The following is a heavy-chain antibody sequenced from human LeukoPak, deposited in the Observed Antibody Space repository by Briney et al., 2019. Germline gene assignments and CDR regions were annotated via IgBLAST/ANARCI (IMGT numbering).Heavy chain of an antibody. J-gene: IGHJ5*02. D-gene: IGHD2-21*02. V-gene: IGHV4-59*01. CDR1: GGSRSNYY. CDR2: IYYSGST. Sequence: SETLSLTCTVSGGSRSNYYWSWIRQPPGKGLGWIGYIYYSGSTNYNPSLKSRVTISVDTSKNKFSLKLRSVTAADTAVYYCARVCGGDCYPLGFDPWGQGTLVTVSS. CDR3: ARVCGGDCYPLGFDP.